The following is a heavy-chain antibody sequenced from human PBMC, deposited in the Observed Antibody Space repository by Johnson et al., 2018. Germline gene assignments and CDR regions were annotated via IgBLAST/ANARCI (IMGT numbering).Heavy chain of an antibody. CDR3: ARDKSSTYYYGNSGYFDAFDI. CDR2: IWFDGSKK. J-gene: IGHJ3*02. CDR1: GFTFSRYG. D-gene: IGHD3-22*01. V-gene: IGHV3-33*01. Sequence: QVQLVESGGGVVQXGRSLRLSCVASGFTFSRYGIHWVRQAPGKGLEWVATIWFDGSKKFSADSVKGRFSISRATSKNTLYLQMNSRGAEDTAVYCCARDKSSTYYYGNSGYFDAFDIWGQGTMVTVSA.